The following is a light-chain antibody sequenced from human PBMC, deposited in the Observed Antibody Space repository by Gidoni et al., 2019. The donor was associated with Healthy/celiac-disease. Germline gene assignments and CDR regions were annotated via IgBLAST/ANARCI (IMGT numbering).Light chain of an antibody. V-gene: IGLV3-21*02. CDR2: DDS. J-gene: IGLJ2*01. CDR1: NIGSKS. Sequence: SYVPTQPPSLSVAPGQTARLTCVGNNIGSKSVHWYQQKPGQAPVLVVYDDSDLPSGIPERFSGSNSGNTATLTISRVEAGDEADYYCQVWDSSSDHVVFGGGTKLTVL. CDR3: QVWDSSSDHVV.